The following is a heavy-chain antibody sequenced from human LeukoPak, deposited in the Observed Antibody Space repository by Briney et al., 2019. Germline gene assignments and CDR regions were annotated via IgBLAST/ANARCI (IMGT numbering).Heavy chain of an antibody. D-gene: IGHD2-15*01. Sequence: GASVKVSCKASGYTFTGYHMHWVRQAPGQGLEWMGWINPNSGGTNYAQKFQGRVTMHRDTSISTAYMELSRLRSDDTAMYYCGRDHGGYYPVIDFWGQGTLVTVSS. J-gene: IGHJ4*02. V-gene: IGHV1-2*02. CDR3: GRDHGGYYPVIDF. CDR1: GYTFTGYH. CDR2: INPNSGGT.